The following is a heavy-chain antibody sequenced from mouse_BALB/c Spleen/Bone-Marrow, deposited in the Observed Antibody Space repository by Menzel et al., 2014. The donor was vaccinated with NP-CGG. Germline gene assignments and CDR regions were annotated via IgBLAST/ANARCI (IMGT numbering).Heavy chain of an antibody. CDR3: ARSTTVVVRYWYFDV. D-gene: IGHD1-1*01. CDR2: IDPSNGRT. V-gene: IGHV1S81*02. Sequence: VQLQQSGAELVKPGASVKLSCKASGYTFTSYWMHWVKQRPGQGLEWIGEIDPSNGRTNYNEKFKNKATLTVDKSPSTAYMQLSSLTSEDSAVYYCARSTTVVVRYWYFDVWGAGTTVTVSS. CDR1: GYTFTSYW. J-gene: IGHJ1*01.